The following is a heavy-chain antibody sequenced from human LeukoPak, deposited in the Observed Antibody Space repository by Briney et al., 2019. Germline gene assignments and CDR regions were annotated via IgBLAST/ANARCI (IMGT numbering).Heavy chain of an antibody. D-gene: IGHD6-6*01. Sequence: GSLRLSCAASGFTFSSYSMNWIRQPPGKGLEWIGSIYYSGSTYYNPSLKSRVTISVDTSKNQFSLKLSSVTAADTAVYYCARHEALAAPRDWGQGTLVTVSS. CDR2: IYYSGST. V-gene: IGHV4-39*01. CDR1: GFTFSSYS. CDR3: ARHEALAAPRD. J-gene: IGHJ4*02.